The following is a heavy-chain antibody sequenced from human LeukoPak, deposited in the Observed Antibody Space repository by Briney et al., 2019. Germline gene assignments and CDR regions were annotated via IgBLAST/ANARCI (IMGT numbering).Heavy chain of an antibody. CDR3: ARDERGLITTVPLDY. V-gene: IGHV1-18*01. Sequence: GASVKVPCKASGYTFTSDGISWVRQAPGQGLEWMRWISAYNGNTNYAQKLQGRVTMTTDTSTSTAYMELRSLRSDDTAVYYCARDERGLITTVPLDYWGQGTLVTVSS. CDR1: GYTFTSDG. CDR2: ISAYNGNT. J-gene: IGHJ4*02. D-gene: IGHD3-22*01.